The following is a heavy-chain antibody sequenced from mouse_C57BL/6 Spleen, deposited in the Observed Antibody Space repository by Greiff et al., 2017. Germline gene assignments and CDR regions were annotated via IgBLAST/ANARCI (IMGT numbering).Heavy chain of an antibody. J-gene: IGHJ2*01. CDR1: GYTFTSYT. D-gene: IGHD1-1*01. CDR3: ARRDYGSSYEDY. Sequence: QVQLKQSGAELARPGASVKMSCKASGYTFTSYTMHWVKQRPGQGLEWIGYINPSSGYTKYNQKFKDKATLTADKSSSTAYMQLSSLTSEDSAVXYCARRDYGSSYEDYWGQGTTLTVSS. V-gene: IGHV1-4*01. CDR2: INPSSGYT.